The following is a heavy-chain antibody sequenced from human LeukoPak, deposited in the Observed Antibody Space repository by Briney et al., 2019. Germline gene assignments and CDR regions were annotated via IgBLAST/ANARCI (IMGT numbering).Heavy chain of an antibody. D-gene: IGHD1-26*01. V-gene: IGHV3-23*01. CDR1: GFTFSSYA. Sequence: GGSLRLSCAASGFTFSSYAMSWVRQAPGKGLEWISGISGSGASTYYADSVKGRFTISRDDSRNTLYLQMNSLRGDDTAVYYCAKDVGKWESLHFFDYWGQGALVTVSS. CDR3: AKDVGKWESLHFFDY. CDR2: ISGSGAST. J-gene: IGHJ4*02.